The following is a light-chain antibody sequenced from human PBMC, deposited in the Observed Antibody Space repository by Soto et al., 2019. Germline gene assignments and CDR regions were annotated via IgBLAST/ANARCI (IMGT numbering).Light chain of an antibody. CDR3: QQYGSSPLFT. CDR2: GPS. CDR1: QSVSTTY. J-gene: IGKJ3*01. Sequence: EIVLTQSPGTLSLSPGERATLSCRASQSVSTTYLTWYQQKPGQAPRLLVYGPSSRATGVPDRFSGSGSGSDFTLTISRLEPEDFAVYYCQQYGSSPLFTFCPGTRVDFK. V-gene: IGKV3-20*01.